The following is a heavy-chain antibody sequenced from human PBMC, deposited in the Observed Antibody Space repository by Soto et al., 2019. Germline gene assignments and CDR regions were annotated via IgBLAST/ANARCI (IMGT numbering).Heavy chain of an antibody. CDR2: ISSSSSFM. J-gene: IGHJ6*02. CDR3: ARVYFYGMDV. V-gene: IGHV3-21*01. Sequence: GGSLRLSCAASGFIFMSFGMNWVRQAPGRGLEWVSSISSSSSFMYYADSVKGRFTISRDNAKNSLYLEMDSLRAEDTAVYYCARVYFYGMDVWGQGTTVTVSS. CDR1: GFIFMSFG.